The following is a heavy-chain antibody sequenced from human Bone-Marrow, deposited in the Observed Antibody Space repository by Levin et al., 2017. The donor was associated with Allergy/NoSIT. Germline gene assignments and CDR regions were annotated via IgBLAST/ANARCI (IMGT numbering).Heavy chain of an antibody. V-gene: IGHV4-34*01. CDR1: GESFSGSF. D-gene: IGHD4-11*01. J-gene: IGHJ4*02. CDR3: ARGGEVPSQYYFDY. CDR2: INFNGIT. Sequence: SQTLSLTCAVNGESFSGSFWTWIRQSPGEGLEWIGQINFNGITTYNPSLKSRVIISVDPTKKQFSLKLNYLTAADTAVYFCARGGEVPSQYYFDYWGQGTRVTVSS.